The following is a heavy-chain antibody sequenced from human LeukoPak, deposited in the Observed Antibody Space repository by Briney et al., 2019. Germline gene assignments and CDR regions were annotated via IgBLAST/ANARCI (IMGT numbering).Heavy chain of an antibody. V-gene: IGHV6-1*01. CDR1: GDSVSINSAA. D-gene: IGHD1-14*01. J-gene: IGHJ5*02. CDR3: ARDPDGP. Sequence: SQTLSLTCAISGDSVSINSAAWNWIRRSPSRGLEWLGRTYYRSKWYNGYAVSVKSRLTNNPDTSKNQFSLQLNSVTPEDTAGYYCARDPDGPWGQGTLVTVSS. CDR2: TYYRSKWYN.